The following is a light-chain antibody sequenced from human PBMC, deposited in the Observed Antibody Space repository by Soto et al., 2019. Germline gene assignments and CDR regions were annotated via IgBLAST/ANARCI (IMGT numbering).Light chain of an antibody. CDR1: QGISSY. V-gene: IGKV1-9*01. J-gene: IGKJ5*01. Sequence: DIQLTQSPSFLSASVGDRVTITCRASQGISSYLVWYQQKAGKAPKLLIHTASTLQSGVPSRFSGSGSGTEFTLTISSLQPEDFATYYCQKLNSYPITFGQGTRLEIK. CDR3: QKLNSYPIT. CDR2: TAS.